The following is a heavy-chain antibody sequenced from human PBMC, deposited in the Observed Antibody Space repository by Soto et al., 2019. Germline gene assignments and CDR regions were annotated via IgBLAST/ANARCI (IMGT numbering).Heavy chain of an antibody. CDR1: GFTFNNYA. CDR2: ISATGGDT. V-gene: IGHV3-23*01. J-gene: IGHJ4*02. CDR3: GRGSAMLDY. Sequence: PGGSLRLSCAASGFTFNNYAMNWVRQAPGKGLEWVASISATGGDTYYADSVKGRFTISRDNSKNTLYLQMNGPRADDTAVYYCGRGSAMLDYWGQGTPVTVSS. D-gene: IGHD6-25*01.